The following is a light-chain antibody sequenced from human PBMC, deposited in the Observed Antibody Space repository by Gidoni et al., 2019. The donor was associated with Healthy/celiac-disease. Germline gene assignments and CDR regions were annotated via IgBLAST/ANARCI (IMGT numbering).Light chain of an antibody. Sequence: SYELSQPPSVSVSPGQTARITCSGDALPKQYAYWYHHKPGQAPVLVIYKDSERPSGIPERFSGSSSGTTVTLTISGVQAEDEADYYCQSADSSGIYWVFGGGTKLTVL. CDR2: KDS. CDR3: QSADSSGIYWV. CDR1: ALPKQY. J-gene: IGLJ3*02. V-gene: IGLV3-25*03.